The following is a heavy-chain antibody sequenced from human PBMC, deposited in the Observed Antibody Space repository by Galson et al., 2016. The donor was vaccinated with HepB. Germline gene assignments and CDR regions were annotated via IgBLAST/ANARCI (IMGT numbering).Heavy chain of an antibody. CDR3: ARAFRYGFVTHYYGMDV. V-gene: IGHV3-33*01. D-gene: IGHD5-18*01. CDR2: IWHDGSNK. Sequence: SLRLSCAASGFTFSAYGMHWVRQAPGKGLEWVAVIWHDGSNKYSADSVQGRFTISRDNSKNTLYRQMNSLRAEDTAVYYRARAFRYGFVTHYYGMDVWGQGTTVTVSS. CDR1: GFTFSAYG. J-gene: IGHJ6*02.